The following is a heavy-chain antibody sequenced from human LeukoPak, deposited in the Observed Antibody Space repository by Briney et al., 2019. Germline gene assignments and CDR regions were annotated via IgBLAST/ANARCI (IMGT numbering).Heavy chain of an antibody. Sequence: LGGSLRLSCAASGFTFSSYAMTWVRQAPGKGLEWVSAISASVATTYYADSVKGRFTISRDNSKNTLYLQMNSLRAEDTAVYYCAKGHWHGSESYWVWGQGTLVTVSS. J-gene: IGHJ4*02. CDR3: AKGHWHGSESYWV. V-gene: IGHV3-23*01. CDR2: ISASVATT. D-gene: IGHD3-10*01. CDR1: GFTFSSYA.